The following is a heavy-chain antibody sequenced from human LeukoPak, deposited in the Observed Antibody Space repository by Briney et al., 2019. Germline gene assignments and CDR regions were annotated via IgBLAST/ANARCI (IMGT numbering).Heavy chain of an antibody. Sequence: TASETLSLTCTVSGGSISSSSYYWGWIRQPPGKGLEWIGSIYHSGSTYYNPSLKSRVTISVDTSKNQFSLKLSSVTAADTAVYYCARAESGGLLWFGVENWFDPWGQGTLVTVSS. D-gene: IGHD3-10*01. V-gene: IGHV4-39*07. CDR3: ARAESGGLLWFGVENWFDP. CDR2: IYHSGST. CDR1: GGSISSSSYY. J-gene: IGHJ5*02.